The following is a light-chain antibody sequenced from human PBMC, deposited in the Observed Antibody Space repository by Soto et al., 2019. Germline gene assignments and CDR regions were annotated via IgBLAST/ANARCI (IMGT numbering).Light chain of an antibody. V-gene: IGLV1-40*01. J-gene: IGLJ2*01. CDR1: SSNIGAGYD. CDR3: LSFDSSLSVG. CDR2: GNT. Sequence: QSVLTQPPSVSGAPGQRVTISCTGSSSNIGAGYDVHWYQQLPGRAQKLLIYGNTNRPSGVPDRFSGSKSGTSASLANTGLQAEDEADYYCLSFDSSLSVGFGGGTKVTVL.